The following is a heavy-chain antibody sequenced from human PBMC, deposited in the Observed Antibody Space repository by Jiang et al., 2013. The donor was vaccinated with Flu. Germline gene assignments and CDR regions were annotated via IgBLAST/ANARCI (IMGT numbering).Heavy chain of an antibody. J-gene: IGHJ4*02. Sequence: NHSGSTNYNPSLKSRVTISVDTSKNQFSLKLSSVTAADTAVYYCARHRLDTAMGYWGQGTLVTVSS. CDR3: ARHRLDTAMGY. D-gene: IGHD5-18*01. V-gene: IGHV4-34*01. CDR2: NHSGST.